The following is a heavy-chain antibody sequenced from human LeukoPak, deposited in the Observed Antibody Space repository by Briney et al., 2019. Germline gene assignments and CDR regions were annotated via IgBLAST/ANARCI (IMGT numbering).Heavy chain of an antibody. CDR2: ISRSGAET. J-gene: IGHJ4*02. CDR1: GFTFSSYA. D-gene: IGHD4-23*01. Sequence: GALRLSCAASGFTFSSYAMHWVRQAPGKGLEWVSVISRSGAETYHADSVRGRFTISRDNAKNTLYLQMNSLRAEDTAVYYCAKKSPDSSGNPAYDWGQGTLVTVSS. CDR3: AKKSPDSSGNPAYD. V-gene: IGHV3-23*01.